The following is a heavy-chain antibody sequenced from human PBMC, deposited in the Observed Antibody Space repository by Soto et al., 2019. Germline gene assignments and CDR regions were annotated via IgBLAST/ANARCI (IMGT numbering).Heavy chain of an antibody. CDR3: ARPLWRNDYNGGYFDL. D-gene: IGHD4-4*01. V-gene: IGHV3-30-3*01. CDR1: GFTFSSYA. J-gene: IGHJ2*01. Sequence: QVQLVESGGGVVQPGRSLRLSCAASGFTFSSYAMHWVRQAPGKGLEWVAVISYDGSNKYYADSVKGRFTISRDNSKNKLYLQMNSLRAEDTAVYYCARPLWRNDYNGGYFDLWGRGTLVTASS. CDR2: ISYDGSNK.